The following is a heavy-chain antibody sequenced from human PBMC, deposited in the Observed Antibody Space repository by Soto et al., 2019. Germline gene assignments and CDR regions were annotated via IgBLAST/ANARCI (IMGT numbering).Heavy chain of an antibody. J-gene: IGHJ4*02. CDR3: ARGFSITMVRGGNFDY. CDR2: MNPNSGNT. Sequence: ASVKVSCKASGYTFTSYDINWVRQATGQGLEWMGWMNPNSGNTGYAQKFQGRVTMTRNTSISTAYMELSSLRSEDTAVYYCARGFSITMVRGGNFDYWGQGTLVTVSS. CDR1: GYTFTSYD. V-gene: IGHV1-8*01. D-gene: IGHD3-10*01.